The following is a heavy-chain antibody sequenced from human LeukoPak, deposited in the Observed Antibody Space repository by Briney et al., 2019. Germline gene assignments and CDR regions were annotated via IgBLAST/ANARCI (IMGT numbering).Heavy chain of an antibody. Sequence: PGGSLRLSCAASGFTFSSYSMNWVRQAPGKGLEWVSSIGGSSSSLYYADSLKGRFTISRDNAKNSLYLQMNSLRAEDTAVYYCARMGYYYDSSGWEAYWGQGTLVTVSS. V-gene: IGHV3-21*01. CDR1: GFTFSSYS. J-gene: IGHJ4*02. CDR2: IGGSSSSL. CDR3: ARMGYYYDSSGWEAY. D-gene: IGHD3-22*01.